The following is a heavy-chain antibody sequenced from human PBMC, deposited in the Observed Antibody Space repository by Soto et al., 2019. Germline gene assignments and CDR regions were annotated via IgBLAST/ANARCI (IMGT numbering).Heavy chain of an antibody. V-gene: IGHV1-69*06. J-gene: IGHJ6*02. CDR3: ARGARGYYGSGYYYYYGMDV. CDR1: GGTFSSYA. CDR2: IIPIFGTA. Sequence: ASVKVSCKASGGTFSSYAISWVRQAPGQGLEWMGGIIPIFGTANYAQKFQGRVTITADKSTSTAYMELSSLRSEDTAVYYCARGARGYYGSGYYYYYGMDVWGQGTTVTVS. D-gene: IGHD3-10*01.